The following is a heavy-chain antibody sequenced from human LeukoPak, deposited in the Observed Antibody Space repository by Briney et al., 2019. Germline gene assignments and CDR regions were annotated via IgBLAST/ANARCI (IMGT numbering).Heavy chain of an antibody. J-gene: IGHJ3*02. CDR2: IASDGSHT. V-gene: IGHV3-30*04. CDR3: ARERQDTVIHSGAFDI. D-gene: IGHD2-21*02. Sequence: GGSLRLSCAASGLTFSNYFMHWVRQAPGKGLEWVADIASDGSHTFYVESVKGRFTISRDNSKNTLYLQMNSLRAEDTAVYFCARERQDTVIHSGAFDIWGQGTMVTVSS. CDR1: GLTFSNYF.